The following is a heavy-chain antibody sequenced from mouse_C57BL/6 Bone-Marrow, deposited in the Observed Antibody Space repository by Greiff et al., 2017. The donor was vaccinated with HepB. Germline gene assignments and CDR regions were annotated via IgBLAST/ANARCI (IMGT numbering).Heavy chain of an antibody. J-gene: IGHJ2*01. D-gene: IGHD1-1*01. CDR3: ARNPHYCPFDY. CDR2: IWWDDDK. Sequence: QVQLKESGPGILQPSQTLSLTCSFSGFSLSTFGMGVGWIRQPSGKGLEWLAHIWWDDDKYYNPALKSRHTISKDTSKNQVFLKIANVDTADTATYYCARNPHYCPFDYWGQGTTLTVSS. V-gene: IGHV8-8*01. CDR1: GFSLSTFGMG.